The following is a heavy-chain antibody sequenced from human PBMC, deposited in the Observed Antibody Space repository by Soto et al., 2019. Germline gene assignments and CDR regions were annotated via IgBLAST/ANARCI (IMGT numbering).Heavy chain of an antibody. CDR2: IIPIFGTA. J-gene: IGHJ5*02. V-gene: IGHV1-69*06. Sequence: SVKVYCKASGGTFSRYVISWVRQAPGQGVEWMGGIIPIFGTANYAQKFQGRVTLTADKSTSTAYMELSSLRSEHTAVYYCTRDTKYCSSTSCYHWFDPWGQGTLVTVSS. D-gene: IGHD2-2*01. CDR3: TRDTKYCSSTSCYHWFDP. CDR1: GGTFSRYV.